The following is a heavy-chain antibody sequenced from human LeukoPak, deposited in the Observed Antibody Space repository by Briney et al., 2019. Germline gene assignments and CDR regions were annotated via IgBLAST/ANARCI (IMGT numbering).Heavy chain of an antibody. V-gene: IGHV3-33*01. J-gene: IGHJ4*02. CDR1: GFTFSSYG. CDR2: IWYDGSNK. CDR3: ARVGEGIAAVWYFDY. D-gene: IGHD6-13*01. Sequence: GGSLRLSCAASGFTFSSYGMHWVRQAPGKGLEWVAVIWYDGSNKYYADSVKGRFTISRDNSKNTLYLQMNSLRAEDTAVYYCARVGEGIAAVWYFDYWGQGTLVTVSS.